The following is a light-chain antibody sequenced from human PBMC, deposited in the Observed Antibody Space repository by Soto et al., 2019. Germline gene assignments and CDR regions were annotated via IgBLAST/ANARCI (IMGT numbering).Light chain of an antibody. CDR3: ISYTGSSTSYV. J-gene: IGLJ1*01. CDR1: SSDFGAYNH. Sequence: QSALTQPASVSGSPGQSITISCTGTSSDFGAYNHVAWYQQHPGKAPKFMIYEVSNRPSGVSNRFSGSKSGNTASLTISGLQAEDEADYYCISYTGSSTSYVFGTGTKLTVL. V-gene: IGLV2-14*01. CDR2: EVS.